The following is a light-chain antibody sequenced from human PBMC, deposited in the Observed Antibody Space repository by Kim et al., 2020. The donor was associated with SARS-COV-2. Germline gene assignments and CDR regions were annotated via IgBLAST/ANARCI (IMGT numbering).Light chain of an antibody. CDR3: SSYAGSNNLV. V-gene: IGLV2-8*01. Sequence: GQSVTISCTGTSSDLGGYNYVSWYQPHPGKAPKLMIYEVTKRPSGVPDRFSGSKSGNTASLTVSGLQAEDEADYYCSSYAGSNNLVFGGGTQLTVL. CDR1: SSDLGGYNY. CDR2: EVT. J-gene: IGLJ2*01.